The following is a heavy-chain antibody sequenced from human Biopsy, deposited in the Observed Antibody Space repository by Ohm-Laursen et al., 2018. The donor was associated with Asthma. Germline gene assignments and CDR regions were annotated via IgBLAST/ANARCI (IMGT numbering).Heavy chain of an antibody. V-gene: IGHV4-39*01. J-gene: IGHJ4*02. Sequence: TLSLTCAVSGGSMSSSSYSWGWIRQPPRKGLEWIGSISYTGNTDIPSLRSRVTLSVDTSKNNFSLKLTSVTAADTAVSYCARHWNWGSFFDYWGQGMLVTVSS. CDR2: ISYTGNT. CDR3: ARHWNWGSFFDY. CDR1: GGSMSSSSYS. D-gene: IGHD7-27*01.